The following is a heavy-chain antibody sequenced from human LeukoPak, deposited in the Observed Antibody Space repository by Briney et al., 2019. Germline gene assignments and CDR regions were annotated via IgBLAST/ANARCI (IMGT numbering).Heavy chain of an antibody. Sequence: GGSLRLSCAASGFTFSSYEMNWVRQAPGKGLEWVSYISSSGSTIYYADSVKGRLTISRDNAKNSLYLQMNSLRAEDTAVYYCARSYCSGGSCXLXXWGXXXLVT. CDR3: ARSYCSGGSCXLXX. J-gene: IGHJ1*01. V-gene: IGHV3-48*03. CDR1: GFTFSSYE. D-gene: IGHD2-15*01. CDR2: ISSSGSTI.